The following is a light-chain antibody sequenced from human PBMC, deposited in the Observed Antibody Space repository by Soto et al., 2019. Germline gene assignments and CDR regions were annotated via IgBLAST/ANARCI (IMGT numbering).Light chain of an antibody. J-gene: IGKJ2*01. V-gene: IGKV3-15*01. CDR1: QSFSIN. CDR2: GAS. CDR3: QQYNNWPYT. Sequence: EIVMTQSPATLSVSPGERATLSCRASQSFSINLAWYQQKPGQAPRLLIYGASTRATGIPARFSGSGSGTEFTLTISSLQSEDFAVYYCQQYNNWPYTFGQGTKLEIK.